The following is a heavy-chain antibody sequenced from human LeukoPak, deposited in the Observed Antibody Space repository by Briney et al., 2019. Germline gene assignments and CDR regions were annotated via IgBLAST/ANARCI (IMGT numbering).Heavy chain of an antibody. V-gene: IGHV4-61*01. CDR1: GGSVSSGSYY. CDR3: ASAHYDYVWESYRPFDY. CDR2: IYYSGST. D-gene: IGHD3-16*02. J-gene: IGHJ4*02. Sequence: SETLSLTCTVSGGSVSSGSYYWRWLRQPPGKGLEWTGYIYYSGSTNYNPSLKSRVTISVDTSKNQFSLKLSSVTAADTAVYYCASAHYDYVWESYRPFDYWGQGTLVTVSS.